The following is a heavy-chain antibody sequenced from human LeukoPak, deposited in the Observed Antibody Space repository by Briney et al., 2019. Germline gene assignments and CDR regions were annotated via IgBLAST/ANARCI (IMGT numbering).Heavy chain of an antibody. V-gene: IGHV3-23*01. J-gene: IGHJ4*02. CDR3: AKKSVRPD. CDR2: ISGSGGST. CDR1: GFTLSNYA. Sequence: PGGSLRLSCAASGFTLSNYAMIWVRQAPGKGLEWVSVISGSGGSTYYADSVKGRFTISRDNSKNTLFLQMNSLRAEDTAVYYCAKKSVRPDWGQGTLVTVSS. D-gene: IGHD2-2*01.